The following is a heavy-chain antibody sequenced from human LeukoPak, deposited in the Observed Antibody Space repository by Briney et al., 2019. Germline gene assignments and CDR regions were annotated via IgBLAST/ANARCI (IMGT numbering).Heavy chain of an antibody. CDR1: GFTFSSYA. Sequence: GGSLRLSCAASGFTFSSYAMSWVRQAPGKGLEWVSSISGSGGNTYYEDSVKGRFTISRDNSKNTLYLQMNSLRAEDTAVYYCAKRGTTATKEFDYWGQGTLVTVSS. D-gene: IGHD1-1*01. V-gene: IGHV3-23*01. CDR3: AKRGTTATKEFDY. J-gene: IGHJ4*02. CDR2: ISGSGGNT.